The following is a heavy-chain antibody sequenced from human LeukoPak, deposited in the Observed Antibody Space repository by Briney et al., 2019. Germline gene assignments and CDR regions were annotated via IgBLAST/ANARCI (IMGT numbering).Heavy chain of an antibody. V-gene: IGHV1-8*01. CDR3: ANLAYCGGDCYYSGDYYYYGMDV. J-gene: IGHJ6*02. CDR1: GYTFTSYD. D-gene: IGHD2-21*02. CDR2: MSPNSGNT. Sequence: GASVKVSCKASGYTFTSYDINWVRQATGQGFEWMGWMSPNSGNTGYAQKFQGRVTMTRNTSISTAYMELSSLRSEDTAVYYCANLAYCGGDCYYSGDYYYYGMDVWGQGTTVTVSS.